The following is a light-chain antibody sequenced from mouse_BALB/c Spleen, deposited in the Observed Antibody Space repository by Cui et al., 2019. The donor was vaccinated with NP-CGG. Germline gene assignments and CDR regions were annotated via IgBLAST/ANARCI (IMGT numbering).Light chain of an antibody. CDR1: TGTITFNNY. CDR3: ALWYSNHWV. Sequence: QAVVTQESTFTTPPGETVTLTCRSSTGTITFNNYANWVQEKPDHLFTGLIGGTNNRAPGVPARFSGSLIGDKAALTITGAQTEDEAIYFCALWYSNHWVFGGGTKLTVL. V-gene: IGLV1*01. CDR2: GTN. J-gene: IGLJ1*01.